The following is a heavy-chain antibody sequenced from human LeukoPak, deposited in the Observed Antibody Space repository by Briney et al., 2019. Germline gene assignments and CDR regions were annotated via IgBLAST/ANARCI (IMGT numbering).Heavy chain of an antibody. D-gene: IGHD3-22*01. CDR3: ATVVGYYDGSGYLDC. J-gene: IGHJ4*02. Sequence: GASVKVSCKASGYTFTSYGISWVRQAPGQGLEWMGWISAYNGNTNYAQKLQGRVTMTTDTSTSTAYMELRSLRSDDTAVYYCATVVGYYDGSGYLDCWGQGTLVTVSS. V-gene: IGHV1-18*01. CDR2: ISAYNGNT. CDR1: GYTFTSYG.